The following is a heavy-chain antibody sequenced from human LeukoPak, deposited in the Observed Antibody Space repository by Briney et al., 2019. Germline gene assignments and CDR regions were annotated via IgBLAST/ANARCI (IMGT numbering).Heavy chain of an antibody. J-gene: IGHJ6*02. CDR2: IYPADSDT. CDR1: GYSFSTYW. V-gene: IGHV5-51*01. D-gene: IGHD4-17*01. Sequence: PGESLKISCKTSGYSFSTYWIGWVRQMPGKGLEWMGIIYPADSDTRYSPSFQGQVNMSVDKSTSTAFLHWSSLKVSDTAIYYCARQSSDSDYGSSMDVWGQGTTVTVSS. CDR3: ARQSSDSDYGSSMDV.